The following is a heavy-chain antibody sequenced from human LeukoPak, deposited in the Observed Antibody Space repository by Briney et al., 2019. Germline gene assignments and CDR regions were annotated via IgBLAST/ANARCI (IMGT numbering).Heavy chain of an antibody. Sequence: PXXXLRXXCAASGFTLSRYSMNWVRQAPGKGLEWVSSISSGSSYIYYAGSVKGRFTISRDNAKNSLYLQMNSLRAEDTGVYYCXXXXXXGXXXXEWXYXXFDLWGRGXLVTVSS. CDR1: GFTLSRYS. CDR2: ISSGSSYI. V-gene: IGHV3-21*01. D-gene: IGHD2-8*01. J-gene: IGHJ2*01. CDR3: XXXXXXGXXXXEWXYXXFDL.